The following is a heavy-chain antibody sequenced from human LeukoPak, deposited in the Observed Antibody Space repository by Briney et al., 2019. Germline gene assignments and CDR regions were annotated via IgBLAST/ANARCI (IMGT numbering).Heavy chain of an antibody. CDR1: GGTFSSYA. J-gene: IGHJ4*02. Sequence: GSSVKVSCKASGGTFSSYAISWVRQAPGQGLGWMGRIIPILGIANYAQKFQGRVTITADKSTSTAYMELSSLRSEDTAVYYCARARPSYYDFWSGYYPFDYWGQGTLVTVSS. D-gene: IGHD3-3*01. CDR2: IIPILGIA. V-gene: IGHV1-69*04. CDR3: ARARPSYYDFWSGYYPFDY.